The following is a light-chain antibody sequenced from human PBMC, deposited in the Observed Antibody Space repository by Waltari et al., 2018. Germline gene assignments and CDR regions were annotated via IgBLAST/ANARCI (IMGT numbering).Light chain of an antibody. Sequence: IQMTQSTSSLSASVRDRVTITCRASHGINNALAWYQQKPGKAPKVLLYAAPRLESGVPSRFSGCGSGTDYTLTINSLQPDDFATYYCQQYYTSPTFGEGTKVEIK. V-gene: IGKV1-NL1*01. J-gene: IGKJ1*01. CDR1: HGINNA. CDR3: QQYYTSPT. CDR2: AAP.